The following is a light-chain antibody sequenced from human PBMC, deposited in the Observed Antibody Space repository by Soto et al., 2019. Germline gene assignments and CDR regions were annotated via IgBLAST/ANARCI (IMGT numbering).Light chain of an antibody. CDR2: GAS. V-gene: IGKV3-11*01. J-gene: IGKJ4*01. CDR1: QSVSIN. Sequence: EIVLTQSPGTLSLSPGERATLSCRASQSVSINLAWYQQKPGQAPRLLIHGASTRAIGIPARFSGSGSGTDFTLTISSLEPEDFAVYYCQQHSTWPLTFGGGTKVDIK. CDR3: QQHSTWPLT.